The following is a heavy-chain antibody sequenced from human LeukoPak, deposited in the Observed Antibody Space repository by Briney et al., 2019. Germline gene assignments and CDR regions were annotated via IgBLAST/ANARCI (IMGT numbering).Heavy chain of an antibody. J-gene: IGHJ4*02. D-gene: IGHD3-16*01. V-gene: IGHV4-61*08. CDR2: IYYSGST. Sequence: SETLSLTCTVSGGSIRSGDDYYWSWIRQTPGKGLGWIGYIYYSGSTNYNPSLKSRFTISVDTSKNQFSLKLSSVTAADTAVYYCARSGGWAAPLGYWGQGALVTVSS. CDR1: GGSIRSGDDYY. CDR3: ARSGGWAAPLGY.